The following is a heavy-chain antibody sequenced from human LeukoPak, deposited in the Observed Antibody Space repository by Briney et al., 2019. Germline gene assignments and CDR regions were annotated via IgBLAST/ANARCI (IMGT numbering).Heavy chain of an antibody. J-gene: IGHJ6*02. V-gene: IGHV3-23*01. Sequence: GGSLRLSCAASGFTFSSYAMSWVRQAPGKGLEWVSAISGSGGSTYYADSVKGRFTISRGNSKNTLYLQMNSLRAEDTAVYYCARDSYYYDSSGLDYYYGMDVWGQGTTVTVSS. CDR3: ARDSYYYDSSGLDYYYGMDV. CDR1: GFTFSSYA. D-gene: IGHD3-22*01. CDR2: ISGSGGST.